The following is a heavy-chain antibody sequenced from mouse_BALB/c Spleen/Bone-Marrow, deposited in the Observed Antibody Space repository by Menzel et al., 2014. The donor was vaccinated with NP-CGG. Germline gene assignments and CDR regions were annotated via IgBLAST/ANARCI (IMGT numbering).Heavy chain of an antibody. J-gene: IGHJ4*01. CDR1: GYSFTGYF. Sequence: VQLQQSGPELVKPGASVKISCKASGYSFTGYFMNRVMQSHGKSLEWIGRINPYNGDTFYNQKFKGKATLTVDKSSSTAHMELRSLASEDSAVYYCARGGLLRAMDYWGQGTSVTVSS. D-gene: IGHD2-3*01. V-gene: IGHV1-20*02. CDR3: ARGGLLRAMDY. CDR2: INPYNGDT.